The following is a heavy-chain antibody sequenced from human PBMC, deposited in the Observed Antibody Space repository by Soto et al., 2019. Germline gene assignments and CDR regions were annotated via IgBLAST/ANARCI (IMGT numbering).Heavy chain of an antibody. J-gene: IGHJ6*02. D-gene: IGHD2-8*01. V-gene: IGHV1-2*04. CDR1: GYSITDYH. CDR3: ARGHSTDCSNGVCSFFYNHEMDV. CDR2: INPKSGGT. Sequence: GASVKVSCKASGYSITDYHINWVRQAPGQGLEWLGRINPKSGGTSTAQKFQGWVTMTRDRSISTVYMELTRLRSDDTAVYFCARGHSTDCSNGVCSFFYNHEMDVWGQGTTVTVSS.